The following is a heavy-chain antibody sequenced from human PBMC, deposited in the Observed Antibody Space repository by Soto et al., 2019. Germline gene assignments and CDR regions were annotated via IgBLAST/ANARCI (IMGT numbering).Heavy chain of an antibody. Sequence: SETLSLTCAVYGGSFSGYYWSWIRQPPGKGLEWVGEINHSGSTNYNPSLKSRVTISVDTSKNQFSLKLSSVTAADTAVYYCARAGIDFWSGYLHYWGQGTLVTVSS. CDR2: INHSGST. CDR3: ARAGIDFWSGYLHY. CDR1: GGSFSGYY. V-gene: IGHV4-34*01. J-gene: IGHJ4*02. D-gene: IGHD3-3*01.